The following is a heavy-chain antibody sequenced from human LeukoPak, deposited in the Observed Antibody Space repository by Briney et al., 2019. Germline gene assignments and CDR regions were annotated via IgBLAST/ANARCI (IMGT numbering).Heavy chain of an antibody. CDR3: ARTRSRGLAALDY. D-gene: IGHD6-6*01. Sequence: GGSLRLSCAASGFTFSDYYMSWIRQAPGKGLEWVSYISSSGSTIYYADSVKGRFTISRDNSKNTLYLQMNSLRAEDTAVYYCARTRSRGLAALDYWGQGTLVTVSS. CDR1: GFTFSDYY. V-gene: IGHV3-11*04. CDR2: ISSSGSTI. J-gene: IGHJ4*02.